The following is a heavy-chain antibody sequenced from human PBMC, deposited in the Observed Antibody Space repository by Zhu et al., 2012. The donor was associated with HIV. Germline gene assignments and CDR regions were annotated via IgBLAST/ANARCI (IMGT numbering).Heavy chain of an antibody. Sequence: QVQLQQWGAGLLKPSETLSLKCAVYGASFSDYYWAWIRQPPGKGLEWIGEINHNGSTTYNPSLKSRVTISVDTSKQQLSLNLISVTAADTAVYYCARRESSVITKYPFDYWGQGTLVTVSS. D-gene: IGHD3-22*01. CDR1: GASFSDYY. V-gene: IGHV4-34*01. J-gene: IGHJ4*02. CDR2: INHNGST. CDR3: ARRESSVITKYPFDY.